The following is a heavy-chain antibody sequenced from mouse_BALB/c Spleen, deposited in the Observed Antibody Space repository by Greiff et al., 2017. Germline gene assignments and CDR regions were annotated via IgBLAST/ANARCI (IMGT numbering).Heavy chain of an antibody. CDR1: GFTFSNYW. J-gene: IGHJ3*01. Sequence: EVKVEESGGGLVQPGGSMKLSCVASGFTFSNYWMNWVRQSPEKGLEWVAEIRLKSNNYATHYAESVKGRFTISRDDSKSSVYLQMNNLRAEDTGIYYCTSPYGYPAWFAYWGQGTLVTVSA. CDR2: IRLKSNNYAT. D-gene: IGHD1-2*01. V-gene: IGHV6-6*02. CDR3: TSPYGYPAWFAY.